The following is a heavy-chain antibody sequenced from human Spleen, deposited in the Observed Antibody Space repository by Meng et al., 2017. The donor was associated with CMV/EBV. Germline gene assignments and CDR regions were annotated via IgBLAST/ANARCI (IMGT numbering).Heavy chain of an antibody. CDR1: GGSFSGHY. V-gene: IGHV4-34*01. Sequence: LTCGVYGGSFSGHYWTWVRQPPGKGLEWIGEINHGGVTHYNSSLSSRVTIFLDTSKRQFSLRLTSVTVADTAVYYCASEPVGWYFDLWGRGTLVTVSS. J-gene: IGHJ2*01. D-gene: IGHD1-14*01. CDR3: ASEPVGWYFDL. CDR2: INHGGVT.